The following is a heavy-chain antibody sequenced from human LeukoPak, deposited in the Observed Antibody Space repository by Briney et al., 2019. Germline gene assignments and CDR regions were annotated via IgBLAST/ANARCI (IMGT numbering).Heavy chain of an antibody. Sequence: ASVKVSCKASGYTFTSYGISWVRQAPGQGLEWMGWISAYNGNTNYAQKLQGRVTMTTDTSTSTAYMELRSLRSDDTAVYYCARDENTVTTDHHFDYWGQGTLATVSS. CDR2: ISAYNGNT. CDR3: ARDENTVTTDHHFDY. J-gene: IGHJ4*02. CDR1: GYTFTSYG. D-gene: IGHD4-11*01. V-gene: IGHV1-18*01.